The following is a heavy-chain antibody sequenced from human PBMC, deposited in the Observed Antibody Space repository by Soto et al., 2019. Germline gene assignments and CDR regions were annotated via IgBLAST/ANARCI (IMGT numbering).Heavy chain of an antibody. CDR3: AKLPYGDYAEFDY. J-gene: IGHJ4*02. Sequence: QVQLVESGGGVVQPGRSLRLSCAASGFTFSTYGMHWVRQAPGKGLEWVAVISYDGNNKYYADSVKGRFTISRDNSQNPLYLQMSSLRAEDTAVYYCAKLPYGDYAEFDYWGQGTLVTVSS. V-gene: IGHV3-30*18. D-gene: IGHD4-17*01. CDR1: GFTFSTYG. CDR2: ISYDGNNK.